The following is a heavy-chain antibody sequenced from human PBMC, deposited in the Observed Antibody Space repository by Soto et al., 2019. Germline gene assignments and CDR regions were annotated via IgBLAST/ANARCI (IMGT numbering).Heavy chain of an antibody. D-gene: IGHD1-26*01. CDR1: GGSVSSGNYY. V-gene: IGHV4-61*01. J-gene: IGHJ4*02. CDR3: ARGLITGSQYSGGWYYFDS. CDR2: FYYTGST. Sequence: SETLSLTCTVSGGSVSSGNYYWSWIRQPPGKGLELIGYFYYTGSTNYNPSLKSRVTISIDASKNQFSLRLSSVTAADTAVYYCARGLITGSQYSGGWYYFDSWGQGTQVTVSS.